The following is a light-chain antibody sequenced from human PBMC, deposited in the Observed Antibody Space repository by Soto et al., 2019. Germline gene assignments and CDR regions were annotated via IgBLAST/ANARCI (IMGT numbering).Light chain of an antibody. V-gene: IGKV1-5*03. CDR2: KAS. CDR1: QSISSW. J-gene: IGKJ5*01. Sequence: DIQMTQSPSTLSASAGDRATITCRASQSISSWLAWYQQKPGKAPKFLIYKASSLESGVPSRFSGSGSGTEFTLTISSLEPEDSAVYYCQQRNIWPPVTFGQGTRLE. CDR3: QQRNIWPPVT.